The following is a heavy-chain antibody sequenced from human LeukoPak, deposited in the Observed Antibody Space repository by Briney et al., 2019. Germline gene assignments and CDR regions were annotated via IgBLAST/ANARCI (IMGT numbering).Heavy chain of an antibody. CDR1: GITFSIYW. D-gene: IGHD6-19*01. CDR2: IKPDGSEK. J-gene: IGHJ4*02. CDR3: ARDASALY. V-gene: IGHV3-7*01. Sequence: GGSLRLSCAASGITFSIYWMSWVRQAPGKGLEWVANIKPDGSEKYYVDSLKGRFTISRDNAKNSLYLQMNSLRDDDTSVYFCARDASALYWGRGTLVTVSS.